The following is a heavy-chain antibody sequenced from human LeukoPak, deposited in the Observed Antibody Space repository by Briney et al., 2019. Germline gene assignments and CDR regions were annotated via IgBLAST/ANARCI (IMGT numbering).Heavy chain of an antibody. CDR2: ISYPGST. CDR3: ARVAAAGTYYFDY. D-gene: IGHD6-13*01. J-gene: IGHJ4*02. Sequence: SETLSLTCTVSGGSISNSSFYWGWIRQPPGKGLECIASISYPGSTFYNPSLRSRVTISVDTSKNQFSLKLSSVTAADTAVYYCARVAAAGTYYFDYWGQGTLVTVSS. V-gene: IGHV4-39*07. CDR1: GGSISNSSFY.